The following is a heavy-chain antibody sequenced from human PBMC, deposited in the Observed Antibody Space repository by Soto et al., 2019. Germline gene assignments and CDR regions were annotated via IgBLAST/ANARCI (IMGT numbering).Heavy chain of an antibody. Sequence: PGGSLRLSCAASGFTFSSYGMHWVRQAPGKGLEWVAVISYDGSNKYYADSVKGRFTISRDNSKNTLYLQMNSLRAEDTAVYYCAKDREGAHFDYWGQGTLVTVSS. J-gene: IGHJ4*02. CDR1: GFTFSSYG. D-gene: IGHD1-26*01. CDR2: ISYDGSNK. V-gene: IGHV3-30*18. CDR3: AKDREGAHFDY.